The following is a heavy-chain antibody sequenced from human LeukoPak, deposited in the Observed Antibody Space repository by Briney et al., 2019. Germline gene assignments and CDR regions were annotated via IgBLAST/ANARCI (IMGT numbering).Heavy chain of an antibody. Sequence: SETLSLTCTVSGGSISSGGYYWSWIRQHPGKGLEWIGYIYYSGSTYYNPSLKSRVTVSVDTSKNQFSLKLSSVTAADTAVYYCARDDGYGMDVWGQGTTVTVSS. CDR2: IYYSGST. J-gene: IGHJ6*02. CDR1: GGSISSGGYY. CDR3: ARDDGYGMDV. V-gene: IGHV4-31*03.